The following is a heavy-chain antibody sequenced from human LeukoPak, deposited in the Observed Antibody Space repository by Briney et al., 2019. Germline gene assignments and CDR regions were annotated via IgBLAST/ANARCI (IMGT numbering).Heavy chain of an antibody. CDR1: GYTFTSYA. V-gene: IGHV1-3*01. J-gene: IGHJ4*02. D-gene: IGHD4-17*01. CDR3: ARARWTSTVTTYYLDY. CDR2: INAGNGNT. Sequence: GASVKVSCKASGYTFTSYAIQWVRQAPGQRLEWMGWINAGNGNTKYSQNFQGRVTITRDTSASTAYMDLSSLRSEDTAVYYCARARWTSTVTTYYLDYWGQGTLVTVFS.